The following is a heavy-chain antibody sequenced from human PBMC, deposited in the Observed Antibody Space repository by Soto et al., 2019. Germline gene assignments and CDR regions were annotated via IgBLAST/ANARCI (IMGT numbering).Heavy chain of an antibody. CDR2: INHSGST. D-gene: IGHD3-22*01. J-gene: IGHJ6*02. Sequence: SETLSLTCAVYGGSFSGYYWSWIRQPPGKGLEWIGEINHSGSTNYNPSLKSRVTISVDTSKNQFSLKLSSVTAADTAVYYCARGPPRITVIVVVRVPYGMDVWGQGTTVTVSS. V-gene: IGHV4-34*01. CDR3: ARGPPRITVIVVVRVPYGMDV. CDR1: GGSFSGYY.